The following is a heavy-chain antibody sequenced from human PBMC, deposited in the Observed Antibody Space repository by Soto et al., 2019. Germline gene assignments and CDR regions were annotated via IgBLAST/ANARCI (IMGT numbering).Heavy chain of an antibody. CDR2: INHSGST. CDR1: GGSFSGYY. CDR3: ARAPHGGIYYRAGWWFDP. D-gene: IGHD1-26*01. J-gene: IGHJ5*02. V-gene: IGHV4-34*01. Sequence: SETLSLTCAVYGGSFSGYYWSWIRQPPGKGLEWIGEINHSGSTNYNPSLKSRVTISGDTSKNQFSLKLSSVTAADTAVYYCARAPHGGIYYRAGWWFDPWGQGTLVT.